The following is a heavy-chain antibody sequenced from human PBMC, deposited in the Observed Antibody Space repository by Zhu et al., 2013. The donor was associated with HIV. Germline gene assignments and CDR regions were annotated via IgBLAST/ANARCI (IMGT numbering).Heavy chain of an antibody. CDR1: GYTFTSHD. CDR2: MNPNSGNT. V-gene: IGHV1-8*01. D-gene: IGHD3-3*01. CDR3: AGPLNDFWSGLGY. Sequence: QDQLVQSGAEMKKPGASVKVSCKASGYTFTSHDINWVRQATGQGPEWMGWMNPNSGNTGYAQKFQGRVTMTRDTSISTAYLEVSRLRSDDTAVYYCAGPLNDFWSGLGYWGQGTLVTVSS. J-gene: IGHJ4*02.